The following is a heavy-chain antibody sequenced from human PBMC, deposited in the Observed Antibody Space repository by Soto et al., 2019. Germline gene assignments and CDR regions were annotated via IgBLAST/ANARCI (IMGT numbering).Heavy chain of an antibody. D-gene: IGHD3-10*01. V-gene: IGHV4-34*01. CDR2: INHSGST. Sequence: SETLSLTCAVYGGSFSGYYWSWIRQPPGKGLEWIGEINHSGSTNYNPSLKSRVTISVDTSKNQFSLKLSSVTAADTAVYYCARGLVVRGVPLYYYYYGMDVWGQGTTVTVSS. CDR3: ARGLVVRGVPLYYYYYGMDV. J-gene: IGHJ6*02. CDR1: GGSFSGYY.